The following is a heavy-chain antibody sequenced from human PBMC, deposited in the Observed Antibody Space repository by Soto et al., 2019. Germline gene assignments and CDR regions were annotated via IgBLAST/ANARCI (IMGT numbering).Heavy chain of an antibody. D-gene: IGHD2-8*02. CDR2: INYSGKT. Sequence: PSETLSLTCTVSGGSISSDSYYWGWIRQSPEKGLEWIGSINYSGKTYYNPSLKSRVTMSLDTSKNQFSLKLTSVTAVDTAVYYCARNMDTWSSLPFDIWGQGTMVTVSS. CDR1: GGSISSDSYY. J-gene: IGHJ3*02. CDR3: ARNMDTWSSLPFDI. V-gene: IGHV4-39*07.